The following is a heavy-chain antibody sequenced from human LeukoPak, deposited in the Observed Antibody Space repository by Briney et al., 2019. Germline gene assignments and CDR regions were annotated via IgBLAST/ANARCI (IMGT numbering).Heavy chain of an antibody. CDR3: AREEYSSSSLFDY. D-gene: IGHD6-6*01. CDR2: INPNSGGT. J-gene: IGHJ4*02. V-gene: IGHV1-2*06. CDR1: GYTFTGYY. Sequence: ASVKVSCKASGYTFTGYYMHWVRQAPGQGLEWMGRINPNSGGTNYAQKFQGRVTMTRDTSISTAYVELSRLRSDDTAVYYCAREEYSSSSLFDYWGQGTLVTVSS.